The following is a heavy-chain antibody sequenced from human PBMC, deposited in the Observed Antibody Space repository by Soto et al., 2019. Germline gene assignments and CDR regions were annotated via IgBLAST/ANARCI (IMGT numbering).Heavy chain of an antibody. V-gene: IGHV3-30*18. CDR2: ISYDGGYD. CDR1: GFSFNTYG. Sequence: QVQLVESGGGVVQPGRSLRLSCAASGFSFNTYGIHWVRQAPGRGLEWVAVISYDGGYDHYTDSVKGRFTISRDNSKNTVYLQMSSLRAEDTAVYYCAKDVIGYCSVANCHIFDFWGQGTLVTVPS. J-gene: IGHJ4*02. D-gene: IGHD2-15*01. CDR3: AKDVIGYCSVANCHIFDF.